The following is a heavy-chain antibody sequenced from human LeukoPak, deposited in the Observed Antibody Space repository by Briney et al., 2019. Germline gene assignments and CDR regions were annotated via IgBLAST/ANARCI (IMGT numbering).Heavy chain of an antibody. CDR1: GFTFSSYE. CDR3: ARGYSYGDAFDI. D-gene: IGHD5-18*01. J-gene: IGHJ3*02. Sequence: GGSLRLSCAASGFTFSSYEMNWVRQAPGKGLEWVSYISSSGSTIYYADSVKGRFTISRDNAKNSLYLQMNSMRAEDTAVYYCARGYSYGDAFDIWGRGTMVTVSS. CDR2: ISSSGSTI. V-gene: IGHV3-48*03.